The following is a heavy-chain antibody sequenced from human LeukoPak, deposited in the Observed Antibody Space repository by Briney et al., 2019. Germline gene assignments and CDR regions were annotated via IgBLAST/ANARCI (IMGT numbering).Heavy chain of an antibody. J-gene: IGHJ6*02. CDR1: GGSISSYY. D-gene: IGHD6-6*01. V-gene: IGHV4-59*01. Sequence: SETLSLTCTVSGGSISSYYWSWIRQPPGKGLEWIGYIYYSGSTNYNPSLKSRVTISVDTSKNQFSLKLSSVTAADTAVYYCATLLDSSSRDYYYGMDVWGQGTTVTVSS. CDR3: ATLLDSSSRDYYYGMDV. CDR2: IYYSGST.